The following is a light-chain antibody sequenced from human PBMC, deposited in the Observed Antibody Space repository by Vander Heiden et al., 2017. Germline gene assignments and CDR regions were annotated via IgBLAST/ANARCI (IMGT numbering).Light chain of an antibody. CDR1: SSDIGTYKD. CDR2: DVS. Sequence: QSALTQPASVSGSPGQSITISCTGTSSDIGTYKDVSWYQQHPDKAPKLMIYDVSNRPSGISNRFSGSKSGNTASLTISGLQSEDEAYYFCSSYTSSDTLWVFGGGTKLTVL. CDR3: SSYTSSDTLWV. J-gene: IGLJ3*02. V-gene: IGLV2-14*03.